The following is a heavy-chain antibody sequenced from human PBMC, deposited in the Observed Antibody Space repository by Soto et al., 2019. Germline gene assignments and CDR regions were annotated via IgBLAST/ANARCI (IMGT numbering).Heavy chain of an antibody. V-gene: IGHV3-53*01. CDR2: IYSGGST. Sequence: EVHLVESGGGLIQPGGSLRLSCAASGFTVSSNYMSWVRQDPGKGLEWVSVIYSGGSTYYADSVKGRFTISRDNSKNTLYLQMNSLRAEDTAVYYCARHITMDPLLVYWGQGTLVTVSS. CDR3: ARHITMDPLLVY. CDR1: GFTVSSNY. J-gene: IGHJ4*02. D-gene: IGHD3-10*01.